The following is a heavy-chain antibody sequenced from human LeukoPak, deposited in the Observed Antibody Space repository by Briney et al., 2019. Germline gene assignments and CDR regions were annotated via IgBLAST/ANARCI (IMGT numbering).Heavy chain of an antibody. CDR1: GYTFTSYY. Sequence: ASVKASCKASGYTFTSYYMHWVRQAPGQGLEWMGIINPSGGSTSYAQKFQGRVTMTRDTSTSTVYMKLSSLRSEDTAVYYCARDIWSGFGEPYWFDPWGQGTLVTVSS. CDR3: ARDIWSGFGEPYWFDP. J-gene: IGHJ5*02. D-gene: IGHD3-10*01. CDR2: INPSGGST. V-gene: IGHV1-46*01.